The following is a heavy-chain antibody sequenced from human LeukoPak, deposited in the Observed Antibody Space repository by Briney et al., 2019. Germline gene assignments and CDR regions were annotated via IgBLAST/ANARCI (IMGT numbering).Heavy chain of an antibody. CDR3: ARGDTVATGLYDY. J-gene: IGHJ4*02. CDR1: GGSISSYY. Sequence: SETLSLTCAVSGGSISSYYWSWIRQPAGKGLEWIGRIYTTGGTNYNPSLKSRVTISIDKSKNQFSLKLSSVTAADTAVYYCARGDTVATGLYDYWGQGTLVTVSS. D-gene: IGHD5-12*01. CDR2: IYTTGGT. V-gene: IGHV4-4*07.